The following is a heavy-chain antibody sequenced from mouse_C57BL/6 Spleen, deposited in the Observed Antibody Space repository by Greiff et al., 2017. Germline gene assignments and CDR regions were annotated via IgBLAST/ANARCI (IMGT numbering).Heavy chain of an antibody. CDR2: IYPGGGYT. CDR3: ARWYYGSSPYFDY. D-gene: IGHD1-1*01. CDR1: GYTFTNYW. V-gene: IGHV1-63*01. J-gene: IGHJ2*01. Sequence: QVHVKQSGAELVRPGTSVKMSCKASGYTFTNYWIGWAKQRPGHGLEWIGDIYPGGGYTNYNEKFKGKATLTADKSSSTAYMQFSSLTSEDSAIYYCARWYYGSSPYFDYWGQGTTLTVSS.